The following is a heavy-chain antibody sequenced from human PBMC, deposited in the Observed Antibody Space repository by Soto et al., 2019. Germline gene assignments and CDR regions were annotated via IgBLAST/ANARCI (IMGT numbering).Heavy chain of an antibody. CDR2: IYYSGST. CDR3: ARDLVSGDSCYINS. D-gene: IGHD2-15*01. CDR1: GGSISSYY. Sequence: SETLSLTCTVSGGSISSYYWSWIRQPPGKGLEWIGYIYYSGSTNYNPSLKSRVTISVDTSKNQFSLKLSSVTAADTAVYFCARDLVSGDSCYINSWGQGTLVTVSS. J-gene: IGHJ4*02. V-gene: IGHV4-59*01.